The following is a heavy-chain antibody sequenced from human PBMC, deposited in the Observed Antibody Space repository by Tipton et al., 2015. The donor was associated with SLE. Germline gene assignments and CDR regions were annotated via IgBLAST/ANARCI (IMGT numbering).Heavy chain of an antibody. CDR3: ARGRYCSGGSCYSDWFDP. CDR1: GYTFTSYD. CDR2: MNPNSGNT. J-gene: IGHJ5*02. D-gene: IGHD2-15*01. V-gene: IGHV1-8*01. Sequence: QLVQSGAEMKKPGASVKVSCKASGYTFTSYDINWVRQATGQGLEWMGWMNPNSGNTGYAQKFQGRVTMTRNTSISTAYMELSSLRSEDTAVYYCARGRYCSGGSCYSDWFDPWGQGTLVTVSS.